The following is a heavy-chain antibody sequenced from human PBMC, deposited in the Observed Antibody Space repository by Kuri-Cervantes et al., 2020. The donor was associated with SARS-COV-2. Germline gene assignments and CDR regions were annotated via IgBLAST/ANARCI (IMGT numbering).Heavy chain of an antibody. CDR3: ARAQYSSSWSEGYYYYMDV. D-gene: IGHD6-13*01. J-gene: IGHJ6*03. CDR1: GGPISSGSYY. Sequence: SETLSLTCTVSGGPISSGSYYWSWIRQPAGKGLEWIGRIYTSGSTNYNPSLKSRVTISVDTSKNQFSLKLSSVTAADTAVYYCARAQYSSSWSEGYYYYMDVWGKGTTVTVSS. CDR2: IYTSGST. V-gene: IGHV4-61*02.